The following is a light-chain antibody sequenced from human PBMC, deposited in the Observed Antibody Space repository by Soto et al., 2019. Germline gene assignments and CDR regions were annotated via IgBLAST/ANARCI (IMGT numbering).Light chain of an antibody. CDR1: SSDIGAYNY. Sequence: QSALTQPDSVSGSPGQSITISCIGTSSDIGAYNYASWYQQHPGKAPKLIIYDVSNRPSGVSNRFSGSKPGYTASLTISGLQAEDEADYYCSSYSSTITRVFGTGTKLTVL. CDR2: DVS. J-gene: IGLJ1*01. V-gene: IGLV2-14*03. CDR3: SSYSSTITRV.